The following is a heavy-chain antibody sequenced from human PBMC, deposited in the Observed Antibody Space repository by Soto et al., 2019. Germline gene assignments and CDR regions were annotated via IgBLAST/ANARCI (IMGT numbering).Heavy chain of an antibody. V-gene: IGHV3-23*01. D-gene: IGHD5-18*01. CDR3: AKDPLEIHLWPKYCFDD. CDR2: MSGSGDAA. Sequence: GGSLRLSCAASGFTFSDYGMSWVRQAPGKGLEWVSVMSGSGDAAYYADSVKGRFTISRDNSKNTLYLQMNSLRAEDAAAYYCAKDPLEIHLWPKYCFDDWGQGTLVTVSS. J-gene: IGHJ4*02. CDR1: GFTFSDYG.